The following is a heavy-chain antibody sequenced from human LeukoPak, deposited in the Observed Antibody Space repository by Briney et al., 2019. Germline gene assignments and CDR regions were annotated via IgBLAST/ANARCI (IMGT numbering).Heavy chain of an antibody. D-gene: IGHD6-19*01. V-gene: IGHV3-23*01. CDR1: GFTFSSYA. CDR3: ARGYSSLDP. CDR2: ISSTGGST. J-gene: IGHJ5*02. Sequence: GGSLRLSCAASGFTFSSYAMSWVRQSPGKGLEWVSGISSTGGSTYYADSVKGRFTISRDNSKNTLYLQMNSLTAEDTAVYYCARGYSSLDPWGQGTLVIVSS.